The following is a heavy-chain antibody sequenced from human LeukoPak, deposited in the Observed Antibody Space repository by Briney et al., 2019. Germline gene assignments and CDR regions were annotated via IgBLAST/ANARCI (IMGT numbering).Heavy chain of an antibody. CDR1: GFTFSSYG. D-gene: IGHD3-9*01. CDR2: IWYDGSSK. V-gene: IGHV3-33*08. J-gene: IGHJ4*02. CDR3: ARDTTGYHYYFDY. Sequence: PGRSLRLSCAASGFTFSSYGMHWVRQAPGKGLEWVAVIWYDGSSKYYADSVKGRFTISRDNSKNTLYLQMNSLRAEDTAVYYCARDTTGYHYYFDYWGQGTLVTVSS.